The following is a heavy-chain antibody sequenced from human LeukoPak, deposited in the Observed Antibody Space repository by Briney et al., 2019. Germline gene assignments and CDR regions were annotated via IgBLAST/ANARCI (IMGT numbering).Heavy chain of an antibody. CDR2: ISSSSSTI. CDR3: AKAANWGSFDY. D-gene: IGHD7-27*01. V-gene: IGHV3-48*01. Sequence: GGSLRLSCAASGFTFSSYNMNWVRQAPGKGLEWVSYISSSSSTIYYADSVKGRFTISRDNAKNSLYLQMNSLRAEDTAVYYCAKAANWGSFDYWGQGTLVTVSS. CDR1: GFTFSSYN. J-gene: IGHJ4*02.